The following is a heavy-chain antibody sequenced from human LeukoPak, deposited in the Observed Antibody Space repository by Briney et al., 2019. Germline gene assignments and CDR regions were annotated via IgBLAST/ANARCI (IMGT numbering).Heavy chain of an antibody. Sequence: GGSLRLSCAASGFTFSSYEMNWVRQAPGKGLEWVPYISSSGSTIYYADSVKGRFTISRDNTKNSLYLQMNSLRAEDTAVYYCARDAPSRVAGTWDYYYYGMDVWGQGTTVTVSS. CDR3: ARDAPSRVAGTWDYYYYGMDV. CDR2: ISSSGSTI. CDR1: GFTFSSYE. D-gene: IGHD6-19*01. V-gene: IGHV3-48*03. J-gene: IGHJ6*02.